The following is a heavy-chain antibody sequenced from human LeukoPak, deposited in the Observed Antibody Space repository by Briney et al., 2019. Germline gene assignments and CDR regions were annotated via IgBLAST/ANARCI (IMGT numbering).Heavy chain of an antibody. CDR2: IYYSGYT. D-gene: IGHD5-24*01. J-gene: IGHJ3*02. CDR3: AGTRWLEEDFDI. Sequence: PSETLSLTCTVSGGSLSSYYWSWVPQPPGKGLEWIGDIYYSGYTNYNPRPTRRVTISVETSKNTCSPKRSALIPPETAADYTAGTRWLEEDFDIWGQGTMVTVSS. V-gene: IGHV4-59*12. CDR1: GGSLSSYY.